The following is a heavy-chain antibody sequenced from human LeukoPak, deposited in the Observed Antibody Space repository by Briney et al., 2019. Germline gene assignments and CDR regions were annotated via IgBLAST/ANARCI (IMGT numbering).Heavy chain of an antibody. CDR3: ARVRYYDSSKYDY. J-gene: IGHJ4*02. CDR1: GGSISSGGYY. V-gene: IGHV4-30-2*01. D-gene: IGHD3-22*01. Sequence: SETLSLTCTVSGGSISSGGYYWSWIRQPPGKGLEWIGYIYHSGSTYYNPSLKSRVTISVDRSKNQFSLKLSSVTAADTAVYYCARVRYYDSSKYDYWGQGTLVTVSS. CDR2: IYHSGST.